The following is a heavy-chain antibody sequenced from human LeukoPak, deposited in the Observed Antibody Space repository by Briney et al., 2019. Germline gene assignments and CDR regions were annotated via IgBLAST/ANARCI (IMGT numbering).Heavy chain of an antibody. D-gene: IGHD1-7*01. CDR1: GFTFSNYA. CDR2: ISGSGGST. Sequence: GGSLRLSCAASGFTFSNYAMGWVRQAPGKGLEWVSGISGSGGSTYYADSVRGRFTISRDNSKNTLFLQMNSLRAEDTAVYYCAKFPDLTGTTYGWGQGTLVTVSS. V-gene: IGHV3-23*01. J-gene: IGHJ4*02. CDR3: AKFPDLTGTTYG.